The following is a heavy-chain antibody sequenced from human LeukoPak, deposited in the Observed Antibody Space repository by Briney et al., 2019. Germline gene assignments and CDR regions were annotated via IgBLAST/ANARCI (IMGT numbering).Heavy chain of an antibody. D-gene: IGHD1-26*01. V-gene: IGHV4-39*07. CDR3: ARDPPIFMGSGGSRDQDFDI. J-gene: IGHJ3*02. Sequence: SETLSLTCTVSGGSISSSSYYWGWIRQPPGKGLEWIGSIYYSGSTYYNPSLKSRVTISVDTSKNQFSLKLSSVTAADTAVYYCARDPPIFMGSGGSRDQDFDIWGQGTMVTVSS. CDR2: IYYSGST. CDR1: GGSISSSSYY.